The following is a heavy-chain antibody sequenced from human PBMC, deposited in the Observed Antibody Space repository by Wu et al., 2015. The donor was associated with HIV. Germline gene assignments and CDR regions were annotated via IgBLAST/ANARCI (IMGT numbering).Heavy chain of an antibody. V-gene: IGHV1-2*02. J-gene: IGHJ6*02. Sequence: QVQLVQSGAEVKKPGASVKVSCKASGYTFTGYYMHWVRQAPGQGLEWMGWINPNSGGTNYAQKFQGRVTMTRDTSISTAYMELSRLRSDDTAVYYCARDRDYYGSGGRTNYGMDVWGQGTTVTGLL. CDR3: ARDRDYYGSGGRTNYGMDV. D-gene: IGHD3-10*01. CDR1: GYTFTGYY. CDR2: INPNSGGT.